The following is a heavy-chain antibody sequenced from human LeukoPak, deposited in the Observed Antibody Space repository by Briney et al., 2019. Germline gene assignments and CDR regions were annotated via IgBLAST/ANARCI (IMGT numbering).Heavy chain of an antibody. CDR1: GFTFSSYS. Sequence: GGSLRLSCAASGFTFSSYSMNWVRQAPGKGLEWVSSISSSSSYIYYADSVKGRFTISRDNAKNSLYLQMNSLRAEDTAVYYCARCGYSYYYLLADYDYYMDVWGKGTTVTVSS. J-gene: IGHJ6*03. CDR3: ARCGYSYYYLLADYDYYMDV. D-gene: IGHD5-18*01. V-gene: IGHV3-21*01. CDR2: ISSSSSYI.